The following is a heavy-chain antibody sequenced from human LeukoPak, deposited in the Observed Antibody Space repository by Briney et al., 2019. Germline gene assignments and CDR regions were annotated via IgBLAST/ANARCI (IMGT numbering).Heavy chain of an antibody. V-gene: IGHV4-39*07. J-gene: IGHJ2*01. CDR3: AREISIAAADTYWYFDL. CDR2: IYYSGST. CDR1: GGSISSSSYY. D-gene: IGHD6-13*01. Sequence: SETLSHTCTVSGGSISSSSYYWGWIRQPPGKGLEWIGSIYYSGSTYYNPSLKSRVTISVDTSKNQFSLKLSSVTAADTAVYYCAREISIAAADTYWYFDLWGRGTLVTVSS.